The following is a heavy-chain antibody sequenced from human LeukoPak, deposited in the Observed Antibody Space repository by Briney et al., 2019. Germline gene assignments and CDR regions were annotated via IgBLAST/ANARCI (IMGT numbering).Heavy chain of an antibody. CDR1: GFTFSSYE. Sequence: RAGGSLRLSCAASGFTFSSYEMNWVRQAPGKGLEWVSSISSSSSYIYYADSVKGRFTISRDNAKNSLYLQMNSLRAEDTAVYYCARGSYGDSHWGQGTLVTVPS. D-gene: IGHD4-17*01. CDR3: ARGSYGDSH. J-gene: IGHJ4*02. CDR2: ISSSSSYI. V-gene: IGHV3-21*01.